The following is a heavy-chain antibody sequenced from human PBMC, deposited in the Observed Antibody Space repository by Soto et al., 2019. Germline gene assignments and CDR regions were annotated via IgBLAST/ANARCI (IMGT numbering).Heavy chain of an antibody. Sequence: VQLVESGGGLVQPGGSLRLSCAASGFTFTSYSMNWVRQAPGKGLEWISYITSSSSTTYADSVKGRFTISRDNAENSLSLQMNNLRDEDTAVYYCARDLNYGFDYWGQGILVTVSS. J-gene: IGHJ4*02. CDR2: ITSSSSTT. CDR1: GFTFTSYS. V-gene: IGHV3-48*02. CDR3: ARDLNYGFDY. D-gene: IGHD4-17*01.